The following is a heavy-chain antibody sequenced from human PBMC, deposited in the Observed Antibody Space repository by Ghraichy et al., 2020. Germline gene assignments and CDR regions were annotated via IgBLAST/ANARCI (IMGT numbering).Heavy chain of an antibody. CDR3: VTSVSSRRAFDI. D-gene: IGHD3-10*01. J-gene: IGHJ3*02. V-gene: IGHV4-30-4*01. Sequence: SETLSLTCTVSGVSISSGDYYWSWIRQPPGKGLEWIGYIYYSGSTYYNPSLKSRVTISVDTSKNQFSLKLSSVTAADTAVYYCVTSVSSRRAFDIWGQGTMVTVSS. CDR2: IYYSGST. CDR1: GVSISSGDYY.